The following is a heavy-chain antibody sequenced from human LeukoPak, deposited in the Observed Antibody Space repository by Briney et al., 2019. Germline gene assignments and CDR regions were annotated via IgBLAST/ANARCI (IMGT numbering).Heavy chain of an antibody. CDR2: ISGSDGST. V-gene: IGHV3-23*01. CDR3: AKARGSTSSLSIDS. J-gene: IGHJ4*02. Sequence: PGGSLRLSCAASGFTFSDYYMSWIRQAPGKGLEWVSAISGSDGSTYFADSVKGRFTISRDISKNTLSLQMNSLRAEDTAVYYCAKARGSTSSLSIDSWGQGTLVTVSS. CDR1: GFTFSDYY. D-gene: IGHD2-15*01.